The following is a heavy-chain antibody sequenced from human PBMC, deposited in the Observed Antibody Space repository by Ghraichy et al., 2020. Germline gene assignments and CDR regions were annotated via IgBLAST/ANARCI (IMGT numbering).Heavy chain of an antibody. CDR3: ARVRGENCGGDCTPYSDY. CDR1: GFTFSTSS. D-gene: IGHD2-21*01. Sequence: GGSLRLSCAASGFTFSTSSMSWVRQAPGKGLEWVSYTRGSGGAIYYVDSVKGRFTVSRDKAKSSLYLEMNSLRAEDTAVYYCARVRGENCGGDCTPYSDYWGPGTLVTVSS. CDR2: TRGSGGAI. J-gene: IGHJ4*02. V-gene: IGHV3-48*01.